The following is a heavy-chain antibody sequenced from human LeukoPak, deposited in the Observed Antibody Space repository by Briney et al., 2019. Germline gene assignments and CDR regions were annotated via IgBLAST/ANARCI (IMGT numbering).Heavy chain of an antibody. CDR3: AREEEWLFDY. CDR1: GGSISSYY. V-gene: IGHV4-59*01. D-gene: IGHD3-3*01. CDR2: IYYSGST. Sequence: PSETLSLTCTVSGGSISSYYWSWIRQPPGKGLEWIGYIYYSGSTIYNPSLKSRVTISVDTSKNQFSLKLSSVTAADTAVYYCAREEEWLFDYWGQGTLVTVSS. J-gene: IGHJ4*02.